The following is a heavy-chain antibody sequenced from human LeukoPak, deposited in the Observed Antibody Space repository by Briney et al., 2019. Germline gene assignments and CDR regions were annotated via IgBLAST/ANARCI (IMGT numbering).Heavy chain of an antibody. CDR1: GFTFGTYS. Sequence: GGSLRLSCAASGFTFGTYSMNWVRQARENGLEWVAYISSGSGTIYYADSVRGRFTISRDDAKNSLYLQMNSLRDEDTAVYYCARDHGGSKRGWGQGTLVTVSS. V-gene: IGHV3-48*02. D-gene: IGHD2-15*01. CDR3: ARDHGGSKRG. J-gene: IGHJ4*02. CDR2: ISSGSGTI.